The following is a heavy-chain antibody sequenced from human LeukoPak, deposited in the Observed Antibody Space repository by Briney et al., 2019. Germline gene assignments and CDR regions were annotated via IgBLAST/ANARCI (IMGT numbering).Heavy chain of an antibody. CDR3: ARGSRYCSTTSCSNFDF. V-gene: IGHV4-59*01. J-gene: IGHJ4*02. CDR1: RGSISSYY. CDR2: MFHSGSP. D-gene: IGHD2-2*01. Sequence: SETLSLTCTVSRGSISSYYWNWIRQSPRRGLEWIGYMFHSGSPNYNPSLKSRVAISIDTSKNQSSLKLSSVTAADTAVYYCARGSRYCSTTSCSNFDFWGQGTLVTVSS.